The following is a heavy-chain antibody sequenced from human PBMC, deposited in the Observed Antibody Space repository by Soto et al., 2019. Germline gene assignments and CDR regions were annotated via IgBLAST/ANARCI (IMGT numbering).Heavy chain of an antibody. CDR2: INPNSGGT. J-gene: IGHJ3*02. D-gene: IGHD2-21*02. Sequence: ASGKVSCKASGYTFTGYYMHWVRQAPGQGLEWMGWINPNSGGTNYAQKFQGWVTMTRDTSISTAYMELSRLRSDDTAVYYCARDRAYCGGDCYSHFAFDIWGQGTMVTVSS. V-gene: IGHV1-2*04. CDR3: ARDRAYCGGDCYSHFAFDI. CDR1: GYTFTGYY.